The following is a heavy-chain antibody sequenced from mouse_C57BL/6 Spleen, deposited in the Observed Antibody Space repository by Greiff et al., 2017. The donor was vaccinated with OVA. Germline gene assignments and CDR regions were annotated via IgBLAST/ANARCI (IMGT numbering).Heavy chain of an antibody. CDR3: AIGDVDV. CDR2: ISYDGSN. Sequence: EVKLEESGPGLVKPSQSLSLTCSVTGYSITSGYYWNWIRQFPGNKLEWMGYISYDGSNNYNPSLKNRISITRDTSKNQFFLKLNSVTTEDTATYYCAIGDVDVWGTGTTVTVAS. V-gene: IGHV3-6*01. CDR1: GYSITSGYY. D-gene: IGHD3-3*01. J-gene: IGHJ1*03.